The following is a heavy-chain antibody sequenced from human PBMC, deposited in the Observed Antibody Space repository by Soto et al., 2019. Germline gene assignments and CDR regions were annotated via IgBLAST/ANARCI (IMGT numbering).Heavy chain of an antibody. CDR3: AREDYDSSGYHYFDY. CDR1: GFTFSSYS. CDR2: ISSSSSYI. Sequence: EVQLVESGGGLVKPGGSLGLSCAASGFTFSSYSMNWVRQAPGKGLEWVSSISSSSSYIYYADSVKGRFTISRDNAKNSLYLQMNSLRAEDTAVYYCAREDYDSSGYHYFDYWGQGTLVTVSS. V-gene: IGHV3-21*01. J-gene: IGHJ4*02. D-gene: IGHD3-22*01.